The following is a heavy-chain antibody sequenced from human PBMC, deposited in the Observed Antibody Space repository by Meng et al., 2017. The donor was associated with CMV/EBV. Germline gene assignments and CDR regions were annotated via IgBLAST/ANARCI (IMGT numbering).Heavy chain of an antibody. V-gene: IGHV3-21*01. CDR2: ISSSSSYI. J-gene: IGHJ3*02. CDR1: GFIFSNYW. Sequence: ETLSLTCAASGFIFSNYWMSWVRQAPGKGLEWVSSISSSSSYIYYADSVKGRFTISRDNAKNSLYLQMNSLRAEDTAVYYCARGAFDIWGQGTMVTVSS. CDR3: ARGAFDI.